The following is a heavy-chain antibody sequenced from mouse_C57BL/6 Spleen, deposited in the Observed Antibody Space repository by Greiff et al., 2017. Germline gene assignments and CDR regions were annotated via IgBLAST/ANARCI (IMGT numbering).Heavy chain of an antibody. CDR1: GFSLTSYG. CDR2: IWGVGST. V-gene: IGHV2-6*01. D-gene: IGHD1-1*01. Sequence: QVQLQQSGPGLVAPSQSLSITCTVSGFSLTSYGVDWVRQSPGKGLEWLGVIWGVGSTNYNSALKSRLSISKDNSKSQVFLKMNSLQTDDTAMYYCASNYGSSFAYWGQGTLVTVSA. CDR3: ASNYGSSFAY. J-gene: IGHJ3*01.